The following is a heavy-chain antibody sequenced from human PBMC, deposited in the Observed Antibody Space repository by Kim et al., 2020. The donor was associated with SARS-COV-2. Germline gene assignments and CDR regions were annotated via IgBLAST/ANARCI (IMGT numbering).Heavy chain of an antibody. CDR3: ARDVGGNLEN. V-gene: IGHV3-7*01. J-gene: IGHJ4*02. D-gene: IGHD2-15*01. CDR1: GFSFSNYW. CDR2: IKYDESER. Sequence: GGSLRLSCIASGFSFSNYWRAWFRQAPGKGPGGVANIKYDESERYYVDSVMGRFIISRDNGKRSLYLQMDSLRAEDTALYYCARDVGGNLENWGQGTLVTVSS.